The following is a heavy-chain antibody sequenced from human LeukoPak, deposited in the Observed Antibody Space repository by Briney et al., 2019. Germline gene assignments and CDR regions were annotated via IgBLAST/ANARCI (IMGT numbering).Heavy chain of an antibody. CDR3: ARERREAAGFDP. D-gene: IGHD6-25*01. J-gene: IGHJ5*02. V-gene: IGHV3-7*04. CDR2: IKQGASEK. CDR1: GFTFSNYW. Sequence: PGGSLRLPCAASGFTFSNYWMTWVRQAPGKGLEWVANIKQGASEKYYVDSVKGRFTISRDDAKNSLYLQMNSLRAEDTAVYYCARERREAAGFDPWGQGTLVTVSS.